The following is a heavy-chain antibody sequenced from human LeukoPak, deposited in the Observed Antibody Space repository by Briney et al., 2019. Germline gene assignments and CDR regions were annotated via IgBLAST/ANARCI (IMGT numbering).Heavy chain of an antibody. Sequence: SETLSLTCTVSGGSISSGSYYWNWIRQPAGKGLEWIGRIYTSGSTNYNPSLKSRVTISVDTSKNQFSLKLSSVTAADTAVYYCARGDGYNIDYWGQGTLVTVSS. V-gene: IGHV4-61*02. J-gene: IGHJ4*02. CDR2: IYTSGST. CDR3: ARGDGYNIDY. D-gene: IGHD5-24*01. CDR1: GGSISSGSYY.